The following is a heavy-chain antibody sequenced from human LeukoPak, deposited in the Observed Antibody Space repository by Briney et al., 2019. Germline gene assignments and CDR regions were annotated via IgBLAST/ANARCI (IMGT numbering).Heavy chain of an antibody. Sequence: GRSLRLSCAASGFTFSSYGMHWVRQAPGKGLEWVAVIWYDGSNKYYAGSVKGRFTISRDNSKNTLYLQMNSLRAEDTAVYYCASSGSSGWSAFDIWGQGTMVTVSS. CDR2: IWYDGSNK. D-gene: IGHD6-19*01. V-gene: IGHV3-33*01. CDR3: ASSGSSGWSAFDI. CDR1: GFTFSSYG. J-gene: IGHJ3*02.